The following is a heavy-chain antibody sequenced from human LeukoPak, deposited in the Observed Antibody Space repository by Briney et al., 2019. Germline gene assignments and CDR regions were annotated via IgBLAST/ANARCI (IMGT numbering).Heavy chain of an antibody. D-gene: IGHD3-16*02. Sequence: ASVKVSCKASGGTFSSYVINWVRQATGQGLEWMGWMNPNSGNTGYAQKFQGRVTMTRNTSISTAYMELSSLRPEDTAMYYCARIGLRGVIISRPLDYWGQGTLVTVSS. J-gene: IGHJ4*02. CDR2: MNPNSGNT. CDR3: ARIGLRGVIISRPLDY. V-gene: IGHV1-8*02. CDR1: GGTFSSYV.